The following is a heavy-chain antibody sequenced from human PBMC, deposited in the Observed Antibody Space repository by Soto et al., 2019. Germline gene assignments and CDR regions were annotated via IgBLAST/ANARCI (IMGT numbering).Heavy chain of an antibody. D-gene: IGHD2-15*01. J-gene: IGHJ4*02. Sequence: GGSLRLSCAASGFTFSSYGMHWVRQAPGKGLEWVAVIWYDGSNKYYADSVKGRFTISRDNSKNTLYLQMNSLRAEETAVYYCARAPAEPYCSGGSCYLVYWGQGTLVTVSS. V-gene: IGHV3-33*01. CDR2: IWYDGSNK. CDR3: ARAPAEPYCSGGSCYLVY. CDR1: GFTFSSYG.